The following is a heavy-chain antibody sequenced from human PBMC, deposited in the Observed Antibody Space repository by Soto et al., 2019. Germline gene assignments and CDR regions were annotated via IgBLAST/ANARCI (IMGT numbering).Heavy chain of an antibody. CDR2: IYPADSDT. V-gene: IGHV5-51*01. Sequence: GASLKISCKGSGYSFPSEWIGWVRQMPGKGLEWMGSIYPADSDTRYSPSFQGQVTISADKSIRTAYLEWSSLKASDSGVYYCARIPHSTKCYCDYPSVMDVWGQGTTVTGSS. D-gene: IGHD2-2*01. CDR3: ARIPHSTKCYCDYPSVMDV. CDR1: GYSFPSEW. J-gene: IGHJ6*02.